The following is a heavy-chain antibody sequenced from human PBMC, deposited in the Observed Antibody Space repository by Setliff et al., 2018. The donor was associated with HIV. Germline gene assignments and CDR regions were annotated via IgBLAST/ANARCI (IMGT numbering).Heavy chain of an antibody. J-gene: IGHJ4*02. CDR1: GVSISSGNYY. CDR2: IFYSGST. D-gene: IGHD1-1*01. Sequence: SETLSLTCTVSGVSISSGNYYWSWIRQPPGKGLEWIGYIFYSGSTAYNPSLKSRVTISLDTSKNQFPLKLTAVTAADTAVYYCASAGSGTRAPPRYWGQGTLVTVSS. V-gene: IGHV4-61*01. CDR3: ASAGSGTRAPPRY.